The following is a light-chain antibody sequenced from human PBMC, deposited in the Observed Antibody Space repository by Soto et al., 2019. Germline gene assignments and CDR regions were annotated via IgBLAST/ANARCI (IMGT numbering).Light chain of an antibody. V-gene: IGKV3D-15*01. CDR3: QQYKT. CDR1: QSVSST. Sequence: EIVMTQSPATLSVSPGERATLSCRASQSVSSTLAWYQQKPGQAPRLLIYGASSGATGIPDRFSGSGSGTDFTLTISRLEPEDFAVYYCQQYKTFGQGTKVDI. J-gene: IGKJ1*01. CDR2: GAS.